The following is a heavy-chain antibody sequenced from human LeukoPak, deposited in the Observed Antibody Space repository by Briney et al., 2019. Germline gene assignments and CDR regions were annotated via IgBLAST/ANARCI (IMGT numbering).Heavy chain of an antibody. CDR2: IHNSGNS. Sequence: SETLSLTCTASGGSISSYYWSWVRQPPGKGLEWIGYIHNSGNSNYNRSLKSRVTISVDTSKNQFSLKLSSVTAADTAVYYCARAQEDPYFDYWGQGTLVTVSS. V-gene: IGHV4-59*08. CDR1: GGSISSYY. CDR3: ARAQEDPYFDY. J-gene: IGHJ4*02.